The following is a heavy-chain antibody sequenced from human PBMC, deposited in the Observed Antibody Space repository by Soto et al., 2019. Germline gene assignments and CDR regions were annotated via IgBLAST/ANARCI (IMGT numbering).Heavy chain of an antibody. Sequence: GGSLRLSCAASGFTFSSYGMHSVRQARGKGLEWVAVISYDGSNKYYADSVKGRFTISRDNSKNTLYLQMNSLRAEDTAVYYCAKDRVQKLEGALDYWGQGTLVTV. D-gene: IGHD6-13*01. CDR2: ISYDGSNK. V-gene: IGHV3-30*18. CDR1: GFTFSSYG. J-gene: IGHJ4*02. CDR3: AKDRVQKLEGALDY.